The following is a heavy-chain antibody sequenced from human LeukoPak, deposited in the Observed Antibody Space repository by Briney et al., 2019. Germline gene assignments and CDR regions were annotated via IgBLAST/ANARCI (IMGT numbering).Heavy chain of an antibody. V-gene: IGHV3-48*01. D-gene: IGHD4-17*01. CDR3: ARDGHYDAFDI. CDR2: ISSSSSTI. CDR1: GFTFSSYS. Sequence: PGGSLTLSCAASGFTFSSYSMTWVRQAPGKGLEWVSYISSSSSTIYYADSVKGRFTISRDNAKNSLYLQMNSLRAEDTAVYYWARDGHYDAFDIWGQGTMVTASP. J-gene: IGHJ3*02.